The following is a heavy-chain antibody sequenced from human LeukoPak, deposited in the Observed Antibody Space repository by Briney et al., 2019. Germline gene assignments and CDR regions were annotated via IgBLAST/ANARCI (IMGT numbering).Heavy chain of an antibody. CDR1: GGSISSGGYY. D-gene: IGHD3-22*01. J-gene: IGHJ3*02. CDR3: ARQMYYYDSSPGAFDI. V-gene: IGHV4-31*03. Sequence: TLSLTCTVSGGSISSGGYYWSWIRQHPGKGLEWIGYIYYSGSTYYNPSLKSRVTISVDTSKNQFSLKLSSVTAADTAVYYCARQMYYYDSSPGAFDIWGQGTMVTVSS. CDR2: IYYSGST.